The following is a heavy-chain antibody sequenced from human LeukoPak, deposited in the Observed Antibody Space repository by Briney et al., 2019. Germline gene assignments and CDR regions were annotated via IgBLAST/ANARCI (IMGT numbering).Heavy chain of an antibody. V-gene: IGHV4-4*07. J-gene: IGHJ4*02. CDR1: GGSISSYY. D-gene: IGHD6-19*01. CDR3: ARLQRGSGWYYFDY. CDR2: IYTSGST. Sequence: SETLSLTCTVSGGSISSYYWSWIRQPAGKGLEWIGRIYTSGSTNYNPSLKSRVTISVDTSKNQFSLKLSSLAAADTAVYYCARLQRGSGWYYFDYWGQGTLVTVSS.